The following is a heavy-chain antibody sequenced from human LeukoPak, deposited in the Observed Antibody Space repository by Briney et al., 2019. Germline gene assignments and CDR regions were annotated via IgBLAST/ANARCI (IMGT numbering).Heavy chain of an antibody. V-gene: IGHV3-23*01. CDR2: ISGSGDNT. Sequence: PAGGSLRLSCAASGFTFRSYAIRWVRQAPGKGLEWVSGISGSGDNTYYADSVKGRFTISRDNSKNTLYLQMNSLGAEDTAVYYCAKNGYSSGWYRGDYFDYWGQGTLVTVSS. CDR1: GFTFRSYA. J-gene: IGHJ4*02. CDR3: AKNGYSSGWYRGDYFDY. D-gene: IGHD6-19*01.